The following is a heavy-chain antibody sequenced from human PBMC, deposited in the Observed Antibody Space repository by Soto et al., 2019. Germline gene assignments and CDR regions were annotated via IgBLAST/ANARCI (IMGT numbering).Heavy chain of an antibody. V-gene: IGHV1-8*01. D-gene: IGHD3-10*01. J-gene: IGHJ4*02. CDR1: GNTFTSYD. Sequence: ASVKVSCKASGNTFTSYDINWVRQATGHGLEWTGWINPNSGYIGYAQKFQGRVTMTRDTAIRTAYMEVSRLRSDDTVVYYCARGRASGSYYLLDYWGQGTLVTVSS. CDR2: INPNSGYI. CDR3: ARGRASGSYYLLDY.